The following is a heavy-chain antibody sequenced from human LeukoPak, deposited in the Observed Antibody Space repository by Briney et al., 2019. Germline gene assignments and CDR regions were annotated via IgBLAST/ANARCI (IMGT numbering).Heavy chain of an antibody. D-gene: IGHD2-2*01. CDR3: ARDSLWTVPAALDAFDI. CDR2: IYTSGST. Sequence: PSETLSLTCTVSGGSISSYYWSWIRQPAGKGLEWIGRIYTSGSTNYNPSLKSRVTMSVDTSKNQFSLKLSSVTAADTAVYYCARDSLWTVPAALDAFDIWGQGTMVTVSS. J-gene: IGHJ3*02. V-gene: IGHV4-4*07. CDR1: GGSISSYY.